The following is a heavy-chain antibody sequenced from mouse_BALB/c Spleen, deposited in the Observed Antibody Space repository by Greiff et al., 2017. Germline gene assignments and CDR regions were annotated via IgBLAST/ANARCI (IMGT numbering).Heavy chain of an antibody. Sequence: EVKLQESGPGLVKPSQSLSLTCSVTGYSITSGYYWNWIRQFPGNKLEWMGYISYDGSNNYNPSLKNRISITRDTSKNQFFLKLNSVTTEDTATYYCARDYDGYYEDAMDYWGQGTSVTVSS. CDR3: ARDYDGYYEDAMDY. CDR1: GYSITSGYY. V-gene: IGHV3-6*02. D-gene: IGHD2-3*01. CDR2: ISYDGSN. J-gene: IGHJ4*01.